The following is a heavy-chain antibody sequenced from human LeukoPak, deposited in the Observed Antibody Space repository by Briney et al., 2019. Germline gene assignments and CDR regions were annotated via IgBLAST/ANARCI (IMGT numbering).Heavy chain of an antibody. CDR2: IYYSGST. V-gene: IGHV4-31*03. Sequence: SETVSLICTVSGASISSGGYYWSWIRQHPGKGLECIGYIYYSGSTYYNPSLKGRITISLGASKNQFSLKLSSVTAADTAVYYCARHGDSSRGWYFDYWGKGVIVTASS. D-gene: IGHD6-19*01. CDR3: ARHGDSSRGWYFDY. J-gene: IGHJ4*02. CDR1: GASISSGGYY.